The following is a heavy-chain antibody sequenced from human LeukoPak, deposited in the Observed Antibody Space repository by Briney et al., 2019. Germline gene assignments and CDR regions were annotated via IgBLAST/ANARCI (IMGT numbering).Heavy chain of an antibody. CDR3: AKGGRITMTLFDY. CDR2: ISGSGGST. D-gene: IGHD3-22*01. J-gene: IGHJ4*02. V-gene: IGHV3-23*01. Sequence: GGSLRLSCAASGFTLSSYAMSWVRQAPGKGLEWVSAISGSGGSTYYADSVKGRFTISRDNSKNTLYLQMNSLRAEDTAVYYCAKGGRITMTLFDYWGQGTLVTVSS. CDR1: GFTLSSYA.